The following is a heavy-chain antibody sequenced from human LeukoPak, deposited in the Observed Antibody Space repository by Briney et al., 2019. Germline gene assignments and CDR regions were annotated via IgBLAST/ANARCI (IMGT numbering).Heavy chain of an antibody. D-gene: IGHD5-24*01. CDR3: ARRDGYNWGYYYYYYMDV. CDR2: ISSSGSTI. CDR1: GFTFSDYY. Sequence: GGSLRLSCAASGFTFSDYYMSWIRQAPGKVLEWVSYISSSGSTIYYADSVKGRFTISRDNAKNSLYLQMNSLRAEDTAVYYCARRDGYNWGYYYYYYMDVWGKGTTVTVSS. V-gene: IGHV3-11*01. J-gene: IGHJ6*03.